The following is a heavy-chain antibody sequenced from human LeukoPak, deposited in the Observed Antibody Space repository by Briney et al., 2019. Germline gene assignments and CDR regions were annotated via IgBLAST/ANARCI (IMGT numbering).Heavy chain of an antibody. Sequence: GGSLRLSCAASGFTFSSYEMNWVRQAPGKGLEWVSYISSSGSTIYYADSVKGRFTISRDNSKNTLYLQMNSLRAEDTAVYYCARLGITVTDFDYWGQGTLVTVSS. CDR2: ISSSGSTI. CDR1: GFTFSSYE. D-gene: IGHD4-17*01. V-gene: IGHV3-48*03. CDR3: ARLGITVTDFDY. J-gene: IGHJ4*02.